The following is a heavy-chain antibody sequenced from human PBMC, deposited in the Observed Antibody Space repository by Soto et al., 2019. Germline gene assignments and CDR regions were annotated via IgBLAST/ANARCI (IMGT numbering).Heavy chain of an antibody. Sequence: SVKVSCTASGFTFTSSAMQWVRQARGQRLEWIGWIVVGSGNTNYAQKFQERVTITRDMSTSTAYMELSSLRSEDTAVYYCAAETTVTTRDWFDPWGQGTLVTVSS. CDR3: AAETTVTTRDWFDP. CDR1: GFTFTSSA. J-gene: IGHJ5*02. V-gene: IGHV1-58*02. D-gene: IGHD4-17*01. CDR2: IVVGSGNT.